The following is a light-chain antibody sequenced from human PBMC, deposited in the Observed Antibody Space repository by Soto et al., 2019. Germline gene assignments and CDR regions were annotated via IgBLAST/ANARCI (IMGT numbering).Light chain of an antibody. CDR3: QKYNNWPWT. V-gene: IGKV3-15*01. Sequence: EIVMTQSPATLSVSPGGRATLSCRASQSISGTLAWYQQKPGQAPRLLIYGASTRATSFPARFSGSGSGTDFTLPISSLQSEDFGVYYCQKYNNWPWTFGQGTKVEIK. CDR1: QSISGT. J-gene: IGKJ1*01. CDR2: GAS.